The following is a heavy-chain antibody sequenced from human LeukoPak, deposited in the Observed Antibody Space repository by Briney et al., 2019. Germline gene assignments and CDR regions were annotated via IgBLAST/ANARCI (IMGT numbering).Heavy chain of an antibody. CDR2: IYSGGST. CDR1: GGSFSGYY. J-gene: IGHJ5*02. CDR3: ARRAQEGATYWFDP. Sequence: ETLSLTCAVYGGSFSGYYWSWIRQPPGKGLEWVSVIYSGGSTYYADSVKGRFTISRDNSKNTLYLQMNSLRAEDTAVYYCARRAQEGATYWFDPWGQGTLVTVSS. D-gene: IGHD1-26*01. V-gene: IGHV3-53*01.